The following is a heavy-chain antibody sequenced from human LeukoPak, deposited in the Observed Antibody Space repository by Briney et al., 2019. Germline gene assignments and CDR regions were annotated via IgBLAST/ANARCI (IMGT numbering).Heavy chain of an antibody. Sequence: SETLSLTCTVSGGSISSYYWSWIRRPPGKRLEWLGYVHYSGGTKYNPSLKSRVTISLDTSKNQFSLRLNSVTAADTAVYYCASHCSGSSCYSNYFDYWGQGTLVTVSS. V-gene: IGHV4-59*01. CDR1: GGSISSYY. CDR3: ASHCSGSSCYSNYFDY. CDR2: VHYSGGT. D-gene: IGHD2-15*01. J-gene: IGHJ4*02.